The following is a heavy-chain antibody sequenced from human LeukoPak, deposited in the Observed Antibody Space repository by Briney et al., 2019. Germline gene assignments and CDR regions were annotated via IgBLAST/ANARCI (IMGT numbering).Heavy chain of an antibody. J-gene: IGHJ4*02. D-gene: IGHD2-2*01. CDR3: ARRPGSFTFDY. CDR1: GGSISSGGYY. V-gene: IGHV4-30-2*01. CDR2: IYHSGST. Sequence: SETLSLTCTVSGGSISSGGYYWRWIRRPPGKGLEWIGYIYHSGSTYYNPSLKSRVTISVDRSKNQFSLKLSSVTAADTAVYYCARRPGSFTFDYWGQGTLVTVSS.